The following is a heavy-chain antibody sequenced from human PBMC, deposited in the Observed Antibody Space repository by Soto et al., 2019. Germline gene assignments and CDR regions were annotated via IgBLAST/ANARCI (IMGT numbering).Heavy chain of an antibody. CDR3: ARDPGYSYGPPDY. CDR1: EFDVSHNY. CDR2: ISSSSSTI. D-gene: IGHD5-18*01. Sequence: GWPLRLSCTASEFDVSHNYMSWVLKTPGKGLEWVSYISSSSSTIYYADSVKGRFTISRDNAKNSLYLQMNSLRDEDTAVYYCARDPGYSYGPPDYWGQGTLVTVSS. V-gene: IGHV3-48*02. J-gene: IGHJ4*02.